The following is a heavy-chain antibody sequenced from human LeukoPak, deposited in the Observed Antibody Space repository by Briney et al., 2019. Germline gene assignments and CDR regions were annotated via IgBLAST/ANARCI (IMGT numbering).Heavy chain of an antibody. CDR3: ARQDSMSGSYRANWFDP. CDR2: IYTSGST. J-gene: IGHJ5*02. V-gene: IGHV4-4*09. D-gene: IGHD1-26*01. Sequence: ASETLSLTCTVSGGSISSYYWSWIRQPPGKGLEWIGYIYTSGSTNYNPSLKSRVTISVDTSKNQFSLKLSSVTAADTAVYYCARQDSMSGSYRANWFDPWGQGTLVTVSS. CDR1: GGSISSYY.